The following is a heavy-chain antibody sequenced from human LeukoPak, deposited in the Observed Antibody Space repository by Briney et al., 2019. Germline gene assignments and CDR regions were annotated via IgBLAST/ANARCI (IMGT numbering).Heavy chain of an antibody. J-gene: IGHJ4*02. CDR1: GXTFSSYA. CDR2: ISGSGDST. CDR3: AKRAAYSFDS. Sequence: GGSLRLSCAASGXTFSSYAMSWVRQAPGKGLEWVSGISGSGDSTYYADSVKGRFTISRDNSKKTLYLQMNSLRAEDTAVYYCAKRAAYSFDSWGQGTLVTVSS. V-gene: IGHV3-23*01. D-gene: IGHD2-15*01.